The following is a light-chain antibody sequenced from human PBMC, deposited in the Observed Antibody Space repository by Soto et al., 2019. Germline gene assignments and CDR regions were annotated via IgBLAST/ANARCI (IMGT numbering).Light chain of an antibody. Sequence: DIQMTQSPTSLSASVGDRVTITCRASQDIRNFVAWYQQKPGKAPKLLLYAASTLQSGVPSRFSGSGSGTDFTLTINSLQPEDVATYSCQKYSSVPVFGTGNKVEIK. J-gene: IGKJ3*01. CDR3: QKYSSVPV. V-gene: IGKV1-27*01. CDR1: QDIRNF. CDR2: AAS.